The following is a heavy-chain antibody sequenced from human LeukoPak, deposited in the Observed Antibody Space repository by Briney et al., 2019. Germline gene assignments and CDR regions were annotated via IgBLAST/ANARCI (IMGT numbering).Heavy chain of an antibody. Sequence: ASVTVSCKASGGTFSSYAISWVRQAPGQGLEWMGGIIPIFGTANYAQKFQGRVTITADESTSTAYMELSSLRSEDTAVYYCAREGYYGSGSYNPDHPQGYYFDYWGQGTLVTVSS. J-gene: IGHJ4*02. CDR2: IIPIFGTA. CDR3: AREGYYGSGSYNPDHPQGYYFDY. CDR1: GGTFSSYA. D-gene: IGHD3-10*01. V-gene: IGHV1-69*01.